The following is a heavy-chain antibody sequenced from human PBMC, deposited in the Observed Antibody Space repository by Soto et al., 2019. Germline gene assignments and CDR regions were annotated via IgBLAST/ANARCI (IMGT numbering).Heavy chain of an antibody. D-gene: IGHD6-6*01. CDR3: ARDPSRSSSLGWLDP. CDR2: IIPIFGTA. J-gene: IGHJ5*02. V-gene: IGHV1-69*13. CDR1: GGTFSSYA. Sequence: GSSVQVSCKASGGTFSSYAISWVRQAPGQGLEWMGGIIPIFGTANYAQKFQGRVTITADESTSTAYMELSSLRSEDTAVYYCARDPSRSSSLGWLDPWGQGALVIFSS.